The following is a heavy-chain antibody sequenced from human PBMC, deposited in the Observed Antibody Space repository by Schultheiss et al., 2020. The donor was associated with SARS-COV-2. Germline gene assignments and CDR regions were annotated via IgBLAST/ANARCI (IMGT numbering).Heavy chain of an antibody. J-gene: IGHJ4*02. CDR1: GFTFSSYG. D-gene: IGHD3-3*01. Sequence: GESLKISCAASGFTFSSYGMHWVRQAPGKGLEWVAVISYDGSNKYYADSVKGRFTISRDNSKNTLYLQMNSLRAEDTAVYYCAKGESGRFLEYYPGFDYWGQGTLVTVSS. CDR3: AKGESGRFLEYYPGFDY. V-gene: IGHV3-30*18. CDR2: ISYDGSNK.